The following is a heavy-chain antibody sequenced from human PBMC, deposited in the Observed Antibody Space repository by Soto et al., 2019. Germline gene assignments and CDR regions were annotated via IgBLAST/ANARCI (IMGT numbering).Heavy chain of an antibody. D-gene: IGHD5-18*01. CDR3: ARMSNTGMVTTRYCGMDV. J-gene: IGHJ6*02. V-gene: IGHV1-69*01. Sequence: QVQLLQSGAEVKKPGSSVKVSCKASGGIFSSYTINWLRQAPGQGLEWLGWIIPIFGSANYAQKLQGRVTITADESTSTAYMELSSLSSEDTAVYYCARMSNTGMVTTRYCGMDVWGQGTTVTVSS. CDR1: GGIFSSYT. CDR2: IIPIFGSA.